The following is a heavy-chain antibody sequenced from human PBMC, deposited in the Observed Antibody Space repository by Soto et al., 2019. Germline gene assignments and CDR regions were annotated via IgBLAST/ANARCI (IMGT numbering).Heavy chain of an antibody. CDR1: GHTFKSYG. D-gene: IGHD4-17*01. CDR3: ARAGRHGDYADF. CDR2: ISNYNHNT. V-gene: IGHV1-18*01. Sequence: QDQLVQSGAEVKKPGASVKVSCKASGHTFKSYGISWVRQAPGQGLEWMGWISNYNHNTNYAQKFQGRVTMTTDTSTSTAYMDLRSLRYDDTAVYYCARAGRHGDYADFWGQGTLVTVSS. J-gene: IGHJ4*02.